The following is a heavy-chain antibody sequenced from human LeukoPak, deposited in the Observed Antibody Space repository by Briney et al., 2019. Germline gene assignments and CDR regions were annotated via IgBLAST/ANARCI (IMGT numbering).Heavy chain of an antibody. D-gene: IGHD3-10*01. Sequence: PGGSLRLSCAASGFTLSSYWMHWVRQAPGKGLVWVSRIKSDGSSTSYADSVKGRFTISRDNAKNTLYLQMNSLRAEDTAVYYCARGNYYGMDVWGQGTTVTVSS. CDR1: GFTLSSYW. J-gene: IGHJ6*02. CDR3: ARGNYYGMDV. V-gene: IGHV3-74*01. CDR2: IKSDGSST.